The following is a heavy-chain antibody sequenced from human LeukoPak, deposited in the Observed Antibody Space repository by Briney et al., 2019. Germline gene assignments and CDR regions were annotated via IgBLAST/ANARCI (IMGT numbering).Heavy chain of an antibody. V-gene: IGHV4-30-2*01. CDR2: IYHSGST. D-gene: IGHD2-2*01. J-gene: IGHJ5*02. CDR3: ARCCSSTSCHGYWFDP. Sequence: PSETLSLTCAVSGGSISSGGYSWSWIRQPPGKGLEWIGYIYHSGSTYYNPSLKSRVTISVDRSKNQFSLKLSSVTAADTAVYYCARCCSSTSCHGYWFDPWGQGTLVTVSS. CDR1: GGSISSGGYS.